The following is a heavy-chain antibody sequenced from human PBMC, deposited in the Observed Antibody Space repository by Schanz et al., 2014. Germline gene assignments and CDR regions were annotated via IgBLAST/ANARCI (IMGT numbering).Heavy chain of an antibody. Sequence: QEQLVESGGGVVQPGRSLRLSCAASGFIFSSYGLHWVRQAPGKGLEWVAVISYDGSNKYYADSVKGRFTISRDNSKNTLYLQMNTLRAEDTAVYYCAREQIMAAAGLVDYWGHGTLVTVSS. CDR3: AREQIMAAAGLVDY. D-gene: IGHD6-13*01. J-gene: IGHJ4*01. CDR1: GFIFSSYG. CDR2: ISYDGSNK. V-gene: IGHV3-30*06.